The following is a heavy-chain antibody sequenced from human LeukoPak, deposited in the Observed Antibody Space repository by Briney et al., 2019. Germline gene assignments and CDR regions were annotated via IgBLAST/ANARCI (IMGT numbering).Heavy chain of an antibody. Sequence: GGSLRLSCAASGFTFSSSAMSWVRQAPGKGLEWVSTISGSGDSTYYAASVRGRFTISRDNSENTLYLQMNSLRGEDTAVYYCARGVLGYSYGFDCWGQGTLVTVSS. CDR2: ISGSGDST. V-gene: IGHV3-23*01. CDR3: ARGVLGYSYGFDC. J-gene: IGHJ4*02. CDR1: GFTFSSSA. D-gene: IGHD5-18*01.